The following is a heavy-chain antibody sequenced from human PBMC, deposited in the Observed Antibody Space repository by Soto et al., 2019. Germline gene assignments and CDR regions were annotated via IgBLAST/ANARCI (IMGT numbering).Heavy chain of an antibody. D-gene: IGHD5-12*01. Sequence: ASVKVSCKASGYTFTGYYMHWVRQAPGQGLEWMGWFNPNSGGTNYAQKFQGRVTMTTDTSISTAYMELSRLRSDDTAVYYCARRSRGYSGYDQGLDYWGQGTLVTVSS. V-gene: IGHV1-2*02. CDR1: GYTFTGYY. CDR3: ARRSRGYSGYDQGLDY. J-gene: IGHJ4*02. CDR2: FNPNSGGT.